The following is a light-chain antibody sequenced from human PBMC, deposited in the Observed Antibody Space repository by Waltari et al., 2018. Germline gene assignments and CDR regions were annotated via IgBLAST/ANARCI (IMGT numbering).Light chain of an antibody. Sequence: EIVMTQSPATLSVSPGERATLSCRASQSISFNLAWYQQKPGQAPRLPIYGASTRASGIPARFSGSGSGTDFSLTISSLQSEDFAVYFCQQYNTGPPCTFGQGTKVEVK. CDR2: GAS. CDR3: QQYNTGPPCT. J-gene: IGKJ1*01. CDR1: QSISFN. V-gene: IGKV3-15*01.